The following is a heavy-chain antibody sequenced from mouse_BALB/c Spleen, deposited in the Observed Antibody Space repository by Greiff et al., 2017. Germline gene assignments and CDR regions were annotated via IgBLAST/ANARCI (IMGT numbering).Heavy chain of an antibody. CDR3: ARDENFLDV. Sequence: EVKLMESGGGLVKPGGSLKLSCAASGFTFSSYAMSWVRQSPEKRLEWVAEISSGGSYTYYPDTVTGRFTISRDNAKNTLYLEMSSLRSEDTAMYYCARDENFLDVWGAGTTVTVSS. J-gene: IGHJ1*01. V-gene: IGHV5-9-4*01. CDR1: GFTFSSYA. CDR2: ISSGGSYT.